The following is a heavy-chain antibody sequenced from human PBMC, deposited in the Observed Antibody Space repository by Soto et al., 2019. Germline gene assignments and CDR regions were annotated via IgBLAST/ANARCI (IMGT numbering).Heavy chain of an antibody. CDR1: GFTFNIYA. CDR3: AREDDYGYRYINYGLDV. Sequence: GGSLRLSCAASGFTFNIYALHWVRQAPGKGLEWVAVISFDGTKKYYSDSVKGRFTISRDNLKNTLYLQMNDLRVEDAALYFCAREDDYGYRYINYGLDVWGQGTTVTVSS. D-gene: IGHD4-17*01. J-gene: IGHJ6*02. CDR2: ISFDGTKK. V-gene: IGHV3-30-3*01.